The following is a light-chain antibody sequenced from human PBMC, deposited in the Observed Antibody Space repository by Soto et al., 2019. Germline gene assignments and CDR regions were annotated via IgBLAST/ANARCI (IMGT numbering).Light chain of an antibody. Sequence: QSALTQPPSVSGSPGQSVTISCTGVRSDIGSSTSVSWYQQVPGTVPKLMIFEVTKRPSGVPDRFSGSKSGNTASLTISGLRAEDEADYYCSSYTTSNTHVFGTGTKVTVL. CDR1: RSDIGSSTS. CDR2: EVT. CDR3: SSYTTSNTHV. J-gene: IGLJ1*01. V-gene: IGLV2-18*02.